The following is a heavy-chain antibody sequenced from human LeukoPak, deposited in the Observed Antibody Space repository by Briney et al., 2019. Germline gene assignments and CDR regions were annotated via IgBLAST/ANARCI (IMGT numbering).Heavy chain of an antibody. CDR1: GFTFSNAW. J-gene: IGHJ4*02. D-gene: IGHD6-13*01. V-gene: IGHV3-15*01. CDR3: TTGSVAGPVPLGY. Sequence: KPGGSLRLSCAASGFTFSNAWMSWVRQAPGKGLEWVGRIKSKADSGTTAYAAPVQVSFTISRSNSKNTLYLQMNSLKTVYTAVYYRTTGSVAGPVPLGYWGQGTVVTVSS. CDR2: IKSKADSGTT.